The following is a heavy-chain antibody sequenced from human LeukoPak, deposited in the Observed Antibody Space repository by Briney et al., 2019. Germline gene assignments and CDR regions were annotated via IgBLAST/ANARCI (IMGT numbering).Heavy chain of an antibody. CDR3: ARGRFDYYDSSGYYRPREYYYYYYYMDV. J-gene: IGHJ6*03. CDR1: GGSITSYY. Sequence: SETLSLTCTVSGGSITSYYWSWIRQSAGKGLEWIGRIYSSGYTNYKPSLKSRVTISVDTSKNQFFLKLSSVTAADTAVYYCARGRFDYYDSSGYYRPREYYYYYYYMDVWGKGTTVTMSS. CDR2: IYSSGYT. D-gene: IGHD3-22*01. V-gene: IGHV4-4*07.